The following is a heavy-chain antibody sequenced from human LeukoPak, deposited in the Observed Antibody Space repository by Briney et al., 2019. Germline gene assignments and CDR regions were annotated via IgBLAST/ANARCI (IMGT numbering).Heavy chain of an antibody. J-gene: IGHJ3*02. CDR1: GFTFSSYS. CDR3: AAFDSSALDAFDI. V-gene: IGHV3-21*01. Sequence: SGGSLRLSCAASGFTFSSYSMNWVRQAPEKGLEWVSSISSSSSYIYYADSVKGRFTISRDNAKNSLYLQMNSLRAEDTAVYYCAAFDSSALDAFDIWGQGTMVTVSS. D-gene: IGHD3-22*01. CDR2: ISSSSSYI.